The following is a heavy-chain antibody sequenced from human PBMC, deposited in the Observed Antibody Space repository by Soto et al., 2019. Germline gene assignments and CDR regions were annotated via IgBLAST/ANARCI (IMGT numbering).Heavy chain of an antibody. CDR2: ISYDGSNK. V-gene: IGHV3-30*03. CDR3: ARASRSSSNEPTLDY. Sequence: QVQLAESGGGVVQPGRSLRLSCAASGFTFSNYGMHWVRQAPGKGLEWVAVISYDGSNKYYEDSVKGRVTISRDNSKNTLSLQMNSLRPEDTAVYYCARASRSSSNEPTLDYWCQGTLVTVSP. CDR1: GFTFSNYG. D-gene: IGHD6-13*01. J-gene: IGHJ4*02.